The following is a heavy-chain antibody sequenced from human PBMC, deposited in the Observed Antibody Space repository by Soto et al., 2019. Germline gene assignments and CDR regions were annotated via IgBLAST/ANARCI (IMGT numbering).Heavy chain of an antibody. Sequence: GESRNLSCKYSRYNFAADCIAWVRQIPGRGLAYMGTIYPSTSQTIYSPSFQGLVTISVDTSLNTAYLQWGSLRASDTATYYCARGFTGSAGRLDPWGQGTVVTVAS. V-gene: IGHV5-51*01. CDR1: RYNFAADC. CDR3: ARGFTGSAGRLDP. CDR2: IYPSTSQT. D-gene: IGHD2-8*02. J-gene: IGHJ5*02.